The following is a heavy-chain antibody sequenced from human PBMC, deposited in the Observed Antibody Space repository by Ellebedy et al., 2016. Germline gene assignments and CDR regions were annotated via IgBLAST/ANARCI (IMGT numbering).Heavy chain of an antibody. Sequence: GESLKISXAASGFTFSSYSMNWVRQAPGKGLEWVAVISYDGSNKYYADSVKGRFTISRDNSKNTLYLQMNSLRAEDTAVYYCARDRGSGSGDAFDIWGQGTMVTVSS. CDR2: ISYDGSNK. CDR1: GFTFSSYS. D-gene: IGHD3-10*01. V-gene: IGHV3-30*03. J-gene: IGHJ3*02. CDR3: ARDRGSGSGDAFDI.